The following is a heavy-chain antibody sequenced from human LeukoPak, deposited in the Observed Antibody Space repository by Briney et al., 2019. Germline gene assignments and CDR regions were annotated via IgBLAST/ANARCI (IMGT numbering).Heavy chain of an antibody. J-gene: IGHJ4*02. CDR3: ARALSIAAAAGGY. CDR2: INTNTGNP. V-gene: IGHV7-4-1*02. CDR1: GYTFTSYA. D-gene: IGHD6-13*01. Sequence: PVASVKVSCKASGYTFTSYAMNWVRQAPGQGLGWMGWINTNTGNPTYAQGFTGRFVFSLDTSVTTAYLQISSLKTEDTAVYYCARALSIAAAAGGYWGQGTLVTVSS.